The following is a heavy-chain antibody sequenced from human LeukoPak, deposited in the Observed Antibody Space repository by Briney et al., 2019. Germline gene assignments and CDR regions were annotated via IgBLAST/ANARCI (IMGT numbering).Heavy chain of an antibody. CDR1: GFTFSSYG. CDR2: ISYDGSNK. D-gene: IGHD3-10*01. Sequence: PGGSLRLSCAAPGFTFSSYGMHWVRQAPGKGLEWVAVISYDGSNKYYADSVKGRFTISRDNAKNSLYLQMNSLRAEDTALYYCAKDLTMVRGVNFDYWGQGTLVTVSS. J-gene: IGHJ4*02. V-gene: IGHV3-30*18. CDR3: AKDLTMVRGVNFDY.